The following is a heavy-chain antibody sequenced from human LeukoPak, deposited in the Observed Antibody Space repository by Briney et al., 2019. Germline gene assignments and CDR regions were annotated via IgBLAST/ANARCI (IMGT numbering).Heavy chain of an antibody. J-gene: IGHJ6*03. V-gene: IGHV4-4*07. D-gene: IGHD6-19*01. CDR3: ARDSSGWHNSYYYHYMDV. CDR2: IYTSGST. CDR1: GGPISSYY. Sequence: SETLSLTCTVSGGPISSYYWSWIRQPAGKGLEWIGRIYTSGSTNYNPSLKSRVTMSVDTSKNQSSLKLSSVTAADTAVYYCARDSSGWHNSYYYHYMDVWGKGTTVTISS.